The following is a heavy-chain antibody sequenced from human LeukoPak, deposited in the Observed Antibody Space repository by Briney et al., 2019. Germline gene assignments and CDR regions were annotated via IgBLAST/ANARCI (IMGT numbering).Heavy chain of an antibody. CDR3: ARAHSSGYPYYFDY. Sequence: SETLSLTCAVYGGSLSGYYWSWIRQPPGKGLEWIGEINHSGSTNYNPSLKSRVTISVDTSKNQFSLKLSSVTAADTAVYYCARAHSSGYPYYFDYWGQGTLVTVSS. CDR2: INHSGST. V-gene: IGHV4-34*01. D-gene: IGHD3-22*01. CDR1: GGSLSGYY. J-gene: IGHJ4*02.